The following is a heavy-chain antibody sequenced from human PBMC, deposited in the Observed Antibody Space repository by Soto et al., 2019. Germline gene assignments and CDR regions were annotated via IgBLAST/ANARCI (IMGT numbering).Heavy chain of an antibody. V-gene: IGHV4-39*01. J-gene: IGHJ4*02. Sequence: PSETLSLTCNVSGGSIDSSIYYWDWLRQPPGKGLEWIGTTYYNGNAYYNPSLRSRVSMSVDTSKNQFSLKLISVTAADTAVYYCARHHDSWGQGTLVTVS. CDR3: ARHHDS. CDR1: GGSIDSSIYY. CDR2: TYYNGNA.